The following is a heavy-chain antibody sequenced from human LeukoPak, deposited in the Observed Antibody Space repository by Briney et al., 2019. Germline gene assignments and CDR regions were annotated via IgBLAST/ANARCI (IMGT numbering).Heavy chain of an antibody. V-gene: IGHV1-69*05. J-gene: IGHJ5*02. CDR2: IIPIFGTA. CDR3: ARAARYCSSTSCYKNWFDP. Sequence: SVKVSCKASGGTFSSYAISWVRQAPGQGLEWMGGIIPIFGTANYAQKFQGRVTITTDESTSTAYMELSSLRSEDTAVYYCARAARYCSSTSCYKNWFDPWGQGTLVTVSS. D-gene: IGHD2-2*02. CDR1: GGTFSSYA.